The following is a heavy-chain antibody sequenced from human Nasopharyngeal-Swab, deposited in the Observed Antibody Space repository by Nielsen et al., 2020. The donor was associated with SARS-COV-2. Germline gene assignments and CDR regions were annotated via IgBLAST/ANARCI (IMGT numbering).Heavy chain of an antibody. CDR2: IHPNSGGT. D-gene: IGHD3-3*01. CDR3: ATLKSPYYAFDY. CDR1: AYTFTGYY. Sequence: ASVKVSCKASAYTFTGYYIYWVRQAPGQGLAWMGWIHPNSGGTTSAQKFQGRVTLTRDRSITTAYMEVSRLTSDDTAVYYCATLKSPYYAFDYWGQGTLVTVSS. V-gene: IGHV1-2*02. J-gene: IGHJ4*02.